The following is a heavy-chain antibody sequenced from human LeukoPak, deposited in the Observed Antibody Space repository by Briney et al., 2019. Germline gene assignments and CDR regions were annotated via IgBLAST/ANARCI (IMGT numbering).Heavy chain of an antibody. D-gene: IGHD6-6*01. J-gene: IGHJ6*03. CDR2: IGTSSTTI. CDR3: ARFAAGSSDYFYMDV. V-gene: IGHV3-48*01. Sequence: GGSLRLSCAASGFTFSSYTMNWVRQPPGKGLEWVSNIGTSSTTIYYADSVKGRFTISRDNAKNSLYLQMNSLRADDTAVYYCARFAAGSSDYFYMDVWGKGTTVTVSS. CDR1: GFTFSSYT.